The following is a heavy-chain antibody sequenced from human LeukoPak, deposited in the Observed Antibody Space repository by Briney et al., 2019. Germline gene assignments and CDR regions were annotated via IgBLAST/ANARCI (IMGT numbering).Heavy chain of an antibody. Sequence: PGGSLRLSCAVSGFTFSSYAMSWVRQAPGKGLEWVSAFSGSGGDTYYADSVKGRFTISRDNSKNTLYLQMISLRAEDTAVYYCAKSGYNRFDYWGQGTLVTVSS. D-gene: IGHD5-24*01. J-gene: IGHJ4*02. CDR2: FSGSGGDT. CDR1: GFTFSSYA. V-gene: IGHV3-23*01. CDR3: AKSGYNRFDY.